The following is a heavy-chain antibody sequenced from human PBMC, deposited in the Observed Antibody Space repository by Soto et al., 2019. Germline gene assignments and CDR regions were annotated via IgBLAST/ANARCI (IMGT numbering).Heavy chain of an antibody. V-gene: IGHV3-33*01. D-gene: IGHD6-19*01. CDR2: IWYDGSNK. Sequence: GGSLRLSCAASGFTFSSYGMHWVHQAPGKGLEWVAVIWYDGSNKYYADSVKGRFTISRDNSKNTLYLQMNSLRAEDTAVYYCARDIRKSSGWSTPSFDPWGQGTLVTVSS. CDR3: ARDIRKSSGWSTPSFDP. J-gene: IGHJ5*02. CDR1: GFTFSSYG.